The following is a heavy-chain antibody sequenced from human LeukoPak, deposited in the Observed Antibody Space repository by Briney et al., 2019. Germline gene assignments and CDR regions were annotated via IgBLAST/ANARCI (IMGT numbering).Heavy chain of an antibody. CDR1: GGSFSGYY. Sequence: SETLSLTCAVYGGSFSGYYWSWIRQPPEKGLEWIGEIDHSGRTNSNPSLKSRVTISVDMSKNQFSLRLSSVTAADTAVYYCARKSIAAAGRKPYDYWDQGTLVTVSS. J-gene: IGHJ4*02. CDR2: IDHSGRT. V-gene: IGHV4-34*01. D-gene: IGHD6-13*01. CDR3: ARKSIAAAGRKPYDY.